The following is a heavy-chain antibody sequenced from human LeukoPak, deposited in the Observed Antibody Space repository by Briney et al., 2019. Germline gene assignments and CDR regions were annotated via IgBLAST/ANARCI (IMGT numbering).Heavy chain of an antibody. V-gene: IGHV3-66*02. J-gene: IGHJ6*02. Sequence: GGSLRLSCAASGFTVSSNYMSWVRQAPGKGLEWVPVIYSGGSTYYADSVKGRFTISRDNSKNTLYLQMNSLRAEDTAVYYCARDDSSGYYYYYYYGMDVWGQGTTVTVSS. CDR2: IYSGGST. CDR3: ARDDSSGYYYYYYYGMDV. CDR1: GFTVSSNY. D-gene: IGHD3-22*01.